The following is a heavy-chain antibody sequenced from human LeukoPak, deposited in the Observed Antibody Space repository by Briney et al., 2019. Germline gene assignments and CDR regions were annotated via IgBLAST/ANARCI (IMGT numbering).Heavy chain of an antibody. CDR2: IKQDGSEK. Sequence: GGSLRLSCAASGFTFSNYWMSWVRQAPGKGLEWVATIKQDGSEKYYVDSVKGRFTISRDNAKNSLYLQMNSLRAEDTAMYYCARLIVGAIDYWGQGTLVTVSS. CDR3: ARLIVGAIDY. J-gene: IGHJ4*02. D-gene: IGHD1-26*01. CDR1: GFTFSNYW. V-gene: IGHV3-7*03.